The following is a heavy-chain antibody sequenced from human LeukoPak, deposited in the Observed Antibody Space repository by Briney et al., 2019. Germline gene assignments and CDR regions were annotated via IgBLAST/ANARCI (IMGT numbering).Heavy chain of an antibody. CDR2: IYYSGST. Sequence: SETLSLTCTVSGGSISSSYWSWIRQPPGKGLEWLGYIYYSGSTNYNPSLKSRVTISADTSKNQFSLKLSSVTAADTAVYYCAGPSFRGPFDYWGQGTLVTVSS. V-gene: IGHV4-59*08. CDR1: GGSISSSY. J-gene: IGHJ4*02. D-gene: IGHD3-10*01. CDR3: AGPSFRGPFDY.